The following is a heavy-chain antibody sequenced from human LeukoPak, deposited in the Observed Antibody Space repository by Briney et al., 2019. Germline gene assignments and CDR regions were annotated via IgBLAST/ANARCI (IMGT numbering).Heavy chain of an antibody. J-gene: IGHJ3*02. D-gene: IGHD2-2*01. Sequence: PGGSLRLSCAASGFTFSSYAISWVRQAPGKGLEWVSAISGSGGNTYYADSVKGRFTISRDNSKNTLCLQMNSLRAEDTAVYYCAKDPHGCSSTSCYSTHAFDIWGQGTMVIVSS. CDR2: ISGSGGNT. CDR3: AKDPHGCSSTSCYSTHAFDI. V-gene: IGHV3-23*01. CDR1: GFTFSSYA.